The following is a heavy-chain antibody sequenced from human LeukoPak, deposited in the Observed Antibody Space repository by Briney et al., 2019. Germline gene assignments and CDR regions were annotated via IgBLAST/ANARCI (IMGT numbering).Heavy chain of an antibody. CDR1: GYTFTGYY. V-gene: IGHV1-2*02. Sequence: ASVKVSCKASGYTFTGYYMHWVRQAPGQGLEWMGWINPNSGGTNYAQKFQGRVTMTRDTSISTAYMELSRLRSDDTAVYYCARERRDGWELLKVRYFDYWGQGTLVTVSS. D-gene: IGHD1-26*01. J-gene: IGHJ4*02. CDR2: INPNSGGT. CDR3: ARERRDGWELLKVRYFDY.